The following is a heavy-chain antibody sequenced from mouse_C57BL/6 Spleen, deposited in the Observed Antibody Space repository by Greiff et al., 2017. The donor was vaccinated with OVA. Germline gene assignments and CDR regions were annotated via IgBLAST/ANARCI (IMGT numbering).Heavy chain of an antibody. CDR2: IRLKSDNYAT. CDR3: TWLLPWFAY. V-gene: IGHV6-3*01. Sequence: EVQGVESGGGLVQPGGSMKLSCVASGFTFSNYWMNWVRQSPEKGLEWVAQIRLKSDNYATHYAESVKGRFTISRDDSKSSVYLQMNNLRAEDTGIYYCTWLLPWFAYWGQGTLVTVSA. D-gene: IGHD2-3*01. J-gene: IGHJ3*01. CDR1: GFTFSNYW.